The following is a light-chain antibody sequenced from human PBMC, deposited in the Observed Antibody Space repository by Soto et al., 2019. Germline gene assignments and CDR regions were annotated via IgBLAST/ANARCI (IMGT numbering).Light chain of an antibody. CDR3: ATWDDNLDGWV. Sequence: QSVLTQPPSVSATPGQRVTISCSGGSSNIGSNTVNWFQKLPGTAPKLLINRNIQRPSGVPDRFSGSKSGTSASLAISGLQSDDEADYYCATWDDNLDGWVFGGGTKLTVL. CDR1: SSNIGSNT. CDR2: RNI. V-gene: IGLV1-44*01. J-gene: IGLJ3*02.